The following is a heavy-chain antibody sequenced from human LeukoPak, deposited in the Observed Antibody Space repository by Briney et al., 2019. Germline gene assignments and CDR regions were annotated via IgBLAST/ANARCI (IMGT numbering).Heavy chain of an antibody. CDR3: ARVLLWFGELPAPGGMDV. V-gene: IGHV3-30*03. Sequence: GRSLRLSCAASGFTFSSYGMHWVRQTPGKGLEWVAVISYDGRNKYYADSVKGRFTISRDNSKNTLYLQMNSLRVEDTAVYYCARVLLWFGELPAPGGMDVWGQGTTVTVSS. D-gene: IGHD3-10*01. CDR1: GFTFSSYG. CDR2: ISYDGRNK. J-gene: IGHJ6*02.